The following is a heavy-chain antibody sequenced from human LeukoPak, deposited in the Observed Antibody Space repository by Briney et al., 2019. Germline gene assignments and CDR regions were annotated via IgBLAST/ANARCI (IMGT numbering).Heavy chain of an antibody. Sequence: SRVTISVDTSKNQFSLKLSSVTAADTAVYYCAGDPRITIFGVVITTYYYFDYWGQGILVTVSS. CDR3: AGDPRITIFGVVITTYYYFDY. V-gene: IGHV4-39*07. D-gene: IGHD3-3*01. J-gene: IGHJ4*02.